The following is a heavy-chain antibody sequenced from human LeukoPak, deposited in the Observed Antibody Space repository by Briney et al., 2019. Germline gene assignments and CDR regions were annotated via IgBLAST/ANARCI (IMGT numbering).Heavy chain of an antibody. J-gene: IGHJ4*02. D-gene: IGHD5-18*01. CDR3: ARSTAMVDFDY. CDR2: ISYDGSNK. V-gene: IGHV3-30-3*01. Sequence: PGGSLRLSCAASGFTFSSYAMSWVRQAPGKGLEWVAVISYDGSNKYYADSVKGRFTISRDNSKNTLYLQMNSLRAEDTAVYYCARSTAMVDFDYWGQGTLVTVSS. CDR1: GFTFSSYA.